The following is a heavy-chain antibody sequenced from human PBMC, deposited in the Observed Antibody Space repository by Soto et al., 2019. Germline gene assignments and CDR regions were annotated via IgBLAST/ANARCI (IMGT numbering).Heavy chain of an antibody. CDR1: GFTFSSYA. V-gene: IGHV3-23*01. D-gene: IGHD6-19*01. Sequence: EVQLLESGGGLVQPGGSLRLSCAASGFTFSSYAMSWIRQAQGKGLEWVSAISGSGGSTYYADSVKGRFTISRDNSKNTLYLQMNSLRAEDTAVYYCARRSNGWYFDYWGQGTLVTVSS. CDR2: ISGSGGST. J-gene: IGHJ4*02. CDR3: ARRSNGWYFDY.